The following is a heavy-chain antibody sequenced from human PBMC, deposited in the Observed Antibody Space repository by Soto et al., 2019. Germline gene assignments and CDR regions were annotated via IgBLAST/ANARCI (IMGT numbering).Heavy chain of an antibody. CDR1: GDTFASFG. J-gene: IGHJ4*02. CDR2: ISAYNGNT. CDR3: ARDQESITDRILQY. D-gene: IGHD3-10*01. V-gene: IGHV1-18*01. Sequence: ASVKVSCKASGDTFASFGFSWVRQAPGQGLEWLGWISAYNGNTHYAQKVRDRVTLTTDTSTNTAYMELRSLTSDDTAVYYCARDQESITDRILQYWGQGTRVTVYS.